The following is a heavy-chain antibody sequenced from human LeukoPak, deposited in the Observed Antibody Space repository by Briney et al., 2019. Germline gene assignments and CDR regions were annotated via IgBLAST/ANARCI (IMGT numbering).Heavy chain of an antibody. J-gene: IGHJ4*02. CDR3: AKSYDSSGYYYGDMYYFDY. CDR2: ISGSGGST. V-gene: IGHV3-23*01. Sequence: QPGGSLRLSCAASGFTFSSYAMSWVRQAPGKGLEWVSAISGSGGSTYYADSVKGRFTISRDNSKNTLYLQMNSLRAEDTAVYYCAKSYDSSGYYYGDMYYFDYWGQGTLVTVSS. D-gene: IGHD3-22*01. CDR1: GFTFSSYA.